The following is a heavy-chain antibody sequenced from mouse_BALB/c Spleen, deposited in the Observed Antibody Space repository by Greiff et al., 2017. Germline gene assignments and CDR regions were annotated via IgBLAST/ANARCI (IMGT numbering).Heavy chain of an antibody. Sequence: VQLQQSGAELARPGASVKMSCKASGYTFTSYTMHSVKQRPGQGLEWIGYINPSSGYTNYNQKFKDKATLTADKSSSTAYMQLSSLTSEDSAVYYCARRESYWGQGTTLTVSS. V-gene: IGHV1-4*01. CDR3: ARRESY. CDR1: GYTFTSYT. CDR2: INPSSGYT. J-gene: IGHJ2*01.